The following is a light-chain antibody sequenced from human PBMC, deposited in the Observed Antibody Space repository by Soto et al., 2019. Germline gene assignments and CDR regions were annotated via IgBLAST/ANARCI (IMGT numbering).Light chain of an antibody. CDR1: SSDVGDYDY. J-gene: IGLJ1*01. CDR2: EVS. V-gene: IGLV2-14*01. CDR3: SSYTSSRSLV. Sequence: QSVLTQPASLSGSPGQSITISCTGTSSDVGDYDYVSWYQQHPGKAPKLIIYEVSDRPSGVSNRFSGSKSANTASLTISGLQAEDEADYFCSSYTSSRSLVFGTGTKATVL.